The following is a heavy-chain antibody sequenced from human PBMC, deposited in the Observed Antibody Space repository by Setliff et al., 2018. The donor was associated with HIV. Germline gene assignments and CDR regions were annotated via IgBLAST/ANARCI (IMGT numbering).Heavy chain of an antibody. D-gene: IGHD3-3*01. CDR3: ARDQSDWFY. Sequence: SETLSLTCTVSGVSISNYYWSWIRQPPGKGLEWIGYMYYSGNTNYNPSLKSRVTISVDTSKSQFSLKLNSVTAADTAVYYCARDQSDWFYWGQGTLVTRLL. J-gene: IGHJ4*02. V-gene: IGHV4-59*01. CDR2: MYYSGNT. CDR1: GVSISNYY.